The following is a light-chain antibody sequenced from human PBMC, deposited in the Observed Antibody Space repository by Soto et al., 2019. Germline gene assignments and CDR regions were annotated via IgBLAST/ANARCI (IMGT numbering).Light chain of an antibody. J-gene: IGKJ5*01. V-gene: IGKV1-9*01. CDR1: HDISTY. CDR2: EAS. CDR3: QQLNTLPFT. Sequence: DIQLTQSPSLLSASVGDRFTITCLASHDISTYLAWYQQKPGKAPKLIIYEASTLPSGVPSRFSGSGSGTEFTLTISGLLPEDFATYHCQQLNTLPFTFGQGTRLEI.